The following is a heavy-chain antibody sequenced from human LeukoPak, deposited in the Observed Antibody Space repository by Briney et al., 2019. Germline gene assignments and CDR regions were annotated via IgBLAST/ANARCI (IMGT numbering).Heavy chain of an antibody. CDR2: ISWDGGST. Sequence: GGSLRLSCAASGFTFDDYTMHWVRQAPGKGLEWVSLISWDGGSTYYADSVKGRFTISRDNSKNSLYLQMNSLRTEDTALYYCAKDIRGYSYGQGPDYWGQGTLVTVSS. D-gene: IGHD5-18*01. V-gene: IGHV3-43*01. CDR3: AKDIRGYSYGQGPDY. CDR1: GFTFDDYT. J-gene: IGHJ4*02.